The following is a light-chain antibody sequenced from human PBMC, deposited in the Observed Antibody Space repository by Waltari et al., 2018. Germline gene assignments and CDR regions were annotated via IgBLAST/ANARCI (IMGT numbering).Light chain of an antibody. CDR2: SDN. Sequence: QSVLTQPLSASGTPGQRVVLSCSGRRSNIGDNFVNCFQQLTGTPPKLIIFSDNQRPSGVPYRFSGSKSGTSASLAIRGLQSEDEADYHCAAWDDNLNGPVFGGGTKLTVL. V-gene: IGLV1-44*01. CDR1: RSNIGDNF. J-gene: IGLJ3*02. CDR3: AAWDDNLNGPV.